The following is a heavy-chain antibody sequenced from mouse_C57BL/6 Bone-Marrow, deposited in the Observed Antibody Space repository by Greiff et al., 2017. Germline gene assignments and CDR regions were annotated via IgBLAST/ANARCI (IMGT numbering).Heavy chain of an antibody. V-gene: IGHV1-19*01. CDR1: GYTFTDYY. CDR3: ASWAVVAPDAY. J-gene: IGHJ3*01. Sequence: VQLQQSGPVLVKPGASVKMSCKASGYTFTDYYMNWVKQSHGKSLEWIGVINPYNGGTSYNQKFKGKATLTVDKSSSTAYMELNSLTSQDSAVYYCASWAVVAPDAYWGQGALVTVSA. D-gene: IGHD1-1*01. CDR2: INPYNGGT.